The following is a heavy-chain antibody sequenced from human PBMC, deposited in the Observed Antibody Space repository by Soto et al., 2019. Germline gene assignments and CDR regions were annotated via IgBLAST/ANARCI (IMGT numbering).Heavy chain of an antibody. Sequence: PGGSLRLSCAASGFTFSDYSMNWVRQAPGKGLEWVSYISRSGSDIYYADSVKGRFTISRDNAKNSLFLQMNSLRAEDTAVYYCATVGYCSSTSCQTRYYYGMDVWGQGTTVTVSS. CDR1: GFTFSDYS. J-gene: IGHJ6*02. D-gene: IGHD2-2*03. CDR2: ISRSGSDI. V-gene: IGHV3-11*01. CDR3: ATVGYCSSTSCQTRYYYGMDV.